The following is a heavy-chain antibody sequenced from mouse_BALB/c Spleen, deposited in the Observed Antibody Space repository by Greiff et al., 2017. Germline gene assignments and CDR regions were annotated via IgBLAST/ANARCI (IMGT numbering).Heavy chain of an antibody. Sequence: EVNVVESGGGLVQPGGSLRLSCATSGFTFTDYYMSWVRQPPGKALEWLGFIRNKANGYTTEYSASVKGRFTISRDNSQSILYLQMNTLRAEDSATYYCARTGAYAMDYWGQGTSVTVSS. CDR3: ARTGAYAMDY. CDR2: IRNKANGYTT. CDR1: GFTFTDYY. J-gene: IGHJ4*01. D-gene: IGHD4-1*01. V-gene: IGHV7-3*02.